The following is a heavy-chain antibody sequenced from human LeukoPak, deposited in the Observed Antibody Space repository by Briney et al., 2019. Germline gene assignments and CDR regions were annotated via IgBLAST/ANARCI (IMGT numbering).Heavy chain of an antibody. D-gene: IGHD2-2*01. CDR3: ARDGGSAMPFDY. J-gene: IGHJ4*02. Sequence: GGSLRLSCAASGFTFSNYWMSWVRQAPGKGLEWVANIRQDGSDKYYVDSVKGRFTISRDNAKNSLYLQMNSLRAEDTAVYYCARDGGSAMPFDYWGQGTLVTVSS. CDR2: IRQDGSDK. CDR1: GFTFSNYW. V-gene: IGHV3-7*01.